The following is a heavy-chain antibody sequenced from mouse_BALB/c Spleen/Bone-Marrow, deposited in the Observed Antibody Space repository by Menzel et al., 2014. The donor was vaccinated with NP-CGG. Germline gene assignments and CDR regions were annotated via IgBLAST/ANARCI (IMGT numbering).Heavy chain of an antibody. CDR1: GFTFSSYG. Sequence: EVMPVESGGDLVKPGGSLKLSCAASGFTFSSYGMAWGPQIPDKRLEWVATISSGGSYTFYPDSVKGRFTISRDNAKNTLNLQMTSLKSEDTAMYCCARRRDYDYFDYWGQGTTLTVSS. J-gene: IGHJ2*01. CDR3: ARRRDYDYFDY. D-gene: IGHD2-4*01. CDR2: ISSGGSYT. V-gene: IGHV5-6*02.